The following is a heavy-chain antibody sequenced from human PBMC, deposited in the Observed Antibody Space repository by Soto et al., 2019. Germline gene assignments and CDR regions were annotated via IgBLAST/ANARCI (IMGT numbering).Heavy chain of an antibody. D-gene: IGHD2-21*02. CDR3: ARLPGPLVSVLYSDPVEARATPSDVHV. CDR1: GLTFSHYP. CDR2: VSFDGSNK. V-gene: IGHV3-30*03. J-gene: IGHJ6*02. Sequence: GGSLRLSCAASGLTFSHYPMHWVLQAPGKGLEWVAVVSFDGSNKYYRDSVKGRFTISKDNGKNTLYLQMNDLRHEDTAVYYCARLPGPLVSVLYSDPVEARATPSDVHVWRHGPSGTGSS.